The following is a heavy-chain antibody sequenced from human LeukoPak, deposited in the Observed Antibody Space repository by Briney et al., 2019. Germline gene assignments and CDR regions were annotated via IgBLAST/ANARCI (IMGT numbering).Heavy chain of an antibody. D-gene: IGHD2/OR15-2a*01. V-gene: IGHV3-48*04. Sequence: GGSLRLSCAAPGFTFGSCWMNWVRLTPGKGLEWVSYIIGSSSTIYYADSVKGRFTISKDNAKNTVYLRMNNLRAEDTAVYYCVSFYGAFWGRGTLVTVSS. CDR2: IIGSSSTI. CDR1: GFTFGSCW. J-gene: IGHJ4*02. CDR3: VSFYGAF.